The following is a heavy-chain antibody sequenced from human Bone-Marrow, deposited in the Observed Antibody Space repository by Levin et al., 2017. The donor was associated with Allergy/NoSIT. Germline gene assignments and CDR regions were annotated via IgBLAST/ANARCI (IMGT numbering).Heavy chain of an antibody. CDR3: TTIGGGRIRGSKPIDIVVVPAALRNSSSSPHYYYYGMDV. J-gene: IGHJ6*02. V-gene: IGHV3-15*01. D-gene: IGHD2-2*01. CDR1: GFTFSNAW. Sequence: GGSLRLSCAASGFTFSNAWMSWVRQAPGKGLEWVGRIKSKTDGGTTDYAAPVKGRFTISRDDSKNTLYLQMNSLKTEDTAVYYCTTIGGGRIRGSKPIDIVVVPAALRNSSSSPHYYYYGMDVWGQGTTVTVSS. CDR2: IKSKTDGGTT.